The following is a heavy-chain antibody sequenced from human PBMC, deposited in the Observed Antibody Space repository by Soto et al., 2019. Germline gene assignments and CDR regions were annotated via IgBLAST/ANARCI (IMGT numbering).Heavy chain of an antibody. J-gene: IGHJ4*02. CDR1: GGSFSSSSHY. Sequence: SETLSLTCTVSGGSFSSSSHYWVWIRQPPGKGLEWVGSIYYDGRTYYNASLKSRVTISVDTSKNQFSLKLSSVTAADTAVYYCARGFDDIPGIAAAGTNLFDYWGQGTLVTVS. V-gene: IGHV4-39*07. CDR3: ARGFDDIPGIAAAGTNLFDY. CDR2: IYYDGRT. D-gene: IGHD6-13*01.